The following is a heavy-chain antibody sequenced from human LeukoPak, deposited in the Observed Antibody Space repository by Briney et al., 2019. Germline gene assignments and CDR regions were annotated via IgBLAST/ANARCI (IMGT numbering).Heavy chain of an antibody. CDR2: ISSSSSYI. D-gene: IGHD2-15*01. V-gene: IGHV3-21*01. CDR3: AIPPGYCSGGSCFDY. Sequence: GGSLRLSCAASGFTFSSYSMKWVRQASGKGLEWVSSISSSSSYIYYADSVKGRFTISRDNAKNSLYLQMNSMRAEDTAVYYCAIPPGYCSGGSCFDYWGQGTLATVSS. CDR1: GFTFSSYS. J-gene: IGHJ4*02.